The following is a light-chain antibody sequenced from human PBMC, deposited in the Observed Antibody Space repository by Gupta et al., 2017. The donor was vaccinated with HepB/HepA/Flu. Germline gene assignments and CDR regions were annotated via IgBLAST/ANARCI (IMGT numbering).Light chain of an antibody. CDR1: DSINIW. CDR3: QQDCSFRWT. Sequence: DIHLTQSPSTLSASVGDRVTITCRASDSINIWSAWYQQKPGKAPKLLIYKASNLESGVPSRFSGSGSGTEFTLTISSLQPDDFATYYCQQDCSFRWTFGQGTKVEIK. V-gene: IGKV1-5*03. CDR2: KAS. J-gene: IGKJ1*01.